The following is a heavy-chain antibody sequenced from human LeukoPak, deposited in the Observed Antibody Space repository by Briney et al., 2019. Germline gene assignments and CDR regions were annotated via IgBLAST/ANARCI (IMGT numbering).Heavy chain of an antibody. CDR3: ARDLSQSLYCSGTSCYTPFDY. V-gene: IGHV1-2*02. CDR2: INPNSGGT. Sequence: ASVKVSCKASGYTFTGYYMHWVRQAPGQGLEWMGWINPNSGGTNYAQKFQGRVTMTRDTSISTAYMELSRLRSDDTAVYYCARDLSQSLYCSGTSCYTPFDYWGQGTLVTVSS. CDR1: GYTFTGYY. D-gene: IGHD2-2*02. J-gene: IGHJ4*02.